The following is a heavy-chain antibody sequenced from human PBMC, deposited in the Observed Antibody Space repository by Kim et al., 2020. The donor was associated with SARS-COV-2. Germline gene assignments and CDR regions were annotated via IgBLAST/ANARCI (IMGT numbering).Heavy chain of an antibody. D-gene: IGHD3-3*01. CDR2: IYPGDSDT. V-gene: IGHV5-51*01. CDR1: GYSFTSYW. CDR3: ARSRIRFLEWLYNDAFDI. J-gene: IGHJ3*02. Sequence: GESLKISCKGSGYSFTSYWIGWVRQMPGKGLEWMGIIYPGDSDTRYSPSFQGQVTISADKSISTAYLQWSSLKASDTAMYYCARSRIRFLEWLYNDAFDIWGQGTMVTVSS.